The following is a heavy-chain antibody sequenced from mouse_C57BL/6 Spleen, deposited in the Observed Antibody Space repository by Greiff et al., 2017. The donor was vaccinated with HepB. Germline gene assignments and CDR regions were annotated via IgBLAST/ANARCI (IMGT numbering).Heavy chain of an antibody. CDR1: GFTFSDYG. D-gene: IGHD1-2*01. CDR2: ISSGSSTI. Sequence: DVMLVESGGGLVKPGGSLKLSCAASGFTFSDYGMHWVRQAPEKGLEWVAYISSGSSTIYYADTVKGRFTISRDNAKNTLFLQMTSLRSEDTAMYYCARSITTLYYYAMDYWGQGTSVTVSS. V-gene: IGHV5-17*01. J-gene: IGHJ4*01. CDR3: ARSITTLYYYAMDY.